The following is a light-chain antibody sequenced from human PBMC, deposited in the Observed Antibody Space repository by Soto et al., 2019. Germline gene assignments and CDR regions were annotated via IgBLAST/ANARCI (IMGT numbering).Light chain of an antibody. V-gene: IGKV1-39*01. CDR3: QQSYTTPFT. CDR2: AAS. CDR1: QSISTY. Sequence: IQMTHSPSSLSASLGDRVTITCRASQSISTYLNWYQQKPGKVPKLLIYAASSLQSGVPSTFSGSGSGTDFTLTISSLQPEDFATYFCQQSYTTPFTFGPGTKVDIK. J-gene: IGKJ3*01.